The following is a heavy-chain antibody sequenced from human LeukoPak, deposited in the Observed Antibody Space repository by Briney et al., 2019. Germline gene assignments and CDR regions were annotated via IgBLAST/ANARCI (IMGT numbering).Heavy chain of an antibody. CDR1: GDSISDYY. Sequence: KPSETLSLTCPVSGDSISDYYWTWIRQSPGKGLECIGYMYYREGPNYNPSLKSRATMSIDTSKNQFSLKLTSVTAADTAVYYCARRGGSPLGAFDIWGQGTMVTVSS. CDR3: ARRGGSPLGAFDI. CDR2: MYYREGP. V-gene: IGHV4-59*01. D-gene: IGHD1-26*01. J-gene: IGHJ3*02.